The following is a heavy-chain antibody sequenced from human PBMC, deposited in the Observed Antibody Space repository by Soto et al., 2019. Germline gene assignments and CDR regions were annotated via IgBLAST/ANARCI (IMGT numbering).Heavy chain of an antibody. J-gene: IGHJ4*02. CDR1: GFTFSSYG. Sequence: GGSLRLSCAASGFTFSSYGMHWVRQAPGKGLEWVAVISYDGSNKYYADSVKGRFTISRDNSKNTLYLQMNSLRAEDTAVYYCAKSRRELPGGRWSPFGYWGQGTLVTVSS. CDR2: ISYDGSNK. CDR3: AKSRRELPGGRWSPFGY. D-gene: IGHD1-26*01. V-gene: IGHV3-30*18.